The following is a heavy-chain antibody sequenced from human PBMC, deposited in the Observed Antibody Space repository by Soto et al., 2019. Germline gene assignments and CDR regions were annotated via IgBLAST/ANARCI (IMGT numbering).Heavy chain of an antibody. CDR3: AKREDSSRFPGMDI. Sequence: SETLSLTCTVSGGSITSGGYFLDWIGQPPGKGLEWIGTVPSTGGTYYSPSLRSRVTISVDTSKNLFSLKMTYASATDTAVYFCAKREDSSRFPGMDIWGQGTAVT. D-gene: IGHD3-3*01. V-gene: IGHV4-39*01. CDR2: VPSTGGT. J-gene: IGHJ6*02. CDR1: GGSITSGGYF.